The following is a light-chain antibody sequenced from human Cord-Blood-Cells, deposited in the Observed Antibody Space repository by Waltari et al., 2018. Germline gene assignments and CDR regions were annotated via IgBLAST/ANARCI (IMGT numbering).Light chain of an antibody. CDR1: QSISSY. Sequence: DIQMTQSPSSLSASVGDRVTITCRGSQSISSYLNWYQQKPGKAPKLLIYAASSLQSGVPSRVSGSGSGTEFTRTISSLQPEDFATYYCQQSYSTPRTFGQGTKVEIK. CDR2: AAS. J-gene: IGKJ1*01. V-gene: IGKV1-39*01. CDR3: QQSYSTPRT.